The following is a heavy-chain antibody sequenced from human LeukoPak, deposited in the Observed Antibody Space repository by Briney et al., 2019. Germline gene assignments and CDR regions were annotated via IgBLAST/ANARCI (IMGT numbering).Heavy chain of an antibody. CDR3: AKTRSSPSWFDP. Sequence: SETLSLTCTVSGGSISSSYWSWVRQPAGKGLEWIGRIYTNGGINYNPSLKSRVTISFDKSQNQLSLRLSSVTAADTAVYYCAKTRSSPSWFDPWGQGTLVTVSS. V-gene: IGHV4-4*07. CDR1: GGSISSSY. CDR2: IYTNGGI. J-gene: IGHJ5*02.